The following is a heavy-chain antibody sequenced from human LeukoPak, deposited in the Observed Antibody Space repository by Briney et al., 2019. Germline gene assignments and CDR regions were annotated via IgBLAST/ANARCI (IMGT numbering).Heavy chain of an antibody. J-gene: IGHJ6*03. V-gene: IGHV3-48*01. CDR1: GFTFSSYS. CDR2: ISSSSTI. Sequence: SGGSLRLSCAASGFTFSSYSMNWVRQAPGKGLEWVSYISSSSTIYYADSVKCRFTISRDNAKNSLYLQMNSLRAEDTAVYYCAREGICSSTSCYQSHYYYYMDVWGKGTTVTVSS. CDR3: AREGICSSTSCYQSHYYYYMDV. D-gene: IGHD2-2*01.